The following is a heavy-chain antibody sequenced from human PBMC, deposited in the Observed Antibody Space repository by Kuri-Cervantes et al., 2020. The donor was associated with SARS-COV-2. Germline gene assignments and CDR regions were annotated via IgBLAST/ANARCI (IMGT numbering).Heavy chain of an antibody. J-gene: IGHJ4*02. CDR1: GFTFSSYS. V-gene: IGHV3-21*01. CDR3: ARTVVGREIDY. Sequence: GGSLRLSCAASGFTFSSYSMNWVRQAPGKGLEWVSSISSSSSYIYYADSVKGRFTISRDNAKNSLYLQMNSLRAEDTAVYCCARTVVGREIDYWGQGTLVTVSS. D-gene: IGHD2-15*01. CDR2: ISSSSSYI.